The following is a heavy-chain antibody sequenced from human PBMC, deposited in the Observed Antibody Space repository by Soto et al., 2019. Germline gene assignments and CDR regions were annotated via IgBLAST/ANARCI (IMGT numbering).Heavy chain of an antibody. Sequence: ASVKVSCKASGYSFTDYHIHWVRQAPRQGLEWLGRINPKSGGTSTAQKFQGWVTMPTDTSISTASMELTRLTSDDTAIYYCARGDSTDCSNGVCSFFYNHDMDVWGQGTTVTVSS. J-gene: IGHJ6*02. D-gene: IGHD2-8*01. CDR3: ARGDSTDCSNGVCSFFYNHDMDV. CDR1: GYSFTDYH. CDR2: INPKSGGT. V-gene: IGHV1-2*04.